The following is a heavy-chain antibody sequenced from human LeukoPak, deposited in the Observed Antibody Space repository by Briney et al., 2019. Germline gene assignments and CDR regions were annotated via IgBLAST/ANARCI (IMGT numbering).Heavy chain of an antibody. V-gene: IGHV3-30*02. D-gene: IGHD6-19*01. Sequence: GGSLRLSCAASGFTFRSYGMHWVRQAPGKGLEWVAIIRYDGTNKYYADSVKGRFTISRDNSKNTLYLQMNSLRAEDTAVYYCAKAPSGQWLVQHFDYWGQGTLVTVSS. CDR3: AKAPSGQWLVQHFDY. J-gene: IGHJ4*02. CDR2: IRYDGTNK. CDR1: GFTFRSYG.